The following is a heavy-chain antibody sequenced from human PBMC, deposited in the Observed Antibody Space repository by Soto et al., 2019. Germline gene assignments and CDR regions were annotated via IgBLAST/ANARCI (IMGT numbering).Heavy chain of an antibody. CDR3: ARGLNYDFWSGSLADY. Sequence: NPSETLSLTCTVSGGSISSYYWSWIRQPPGKGLEWIGYIYYSGSTNYNPSLKSRVTISVDTSKNQFSLKLSSVTAADTAVYYCARGLNYDFWSGSLADYWGQGTLVTSPQ. J-gene: IGHJ4*02. CDR2: IYYSGST. D-gene: IGHD3-3*01. V-gene: IGHV4-59*01. CDR1: GGSISSYY.